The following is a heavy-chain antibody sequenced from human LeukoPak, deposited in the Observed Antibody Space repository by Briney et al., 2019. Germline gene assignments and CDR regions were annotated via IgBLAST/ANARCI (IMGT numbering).Heavy chain of an antibody. CDR1: GFTFSSYG. CDR3: ARIPGGNRVVLNYQFDF. CDR2: VSDDGTNK. Sequence: PGGSLRPSCAASGFTFSSYGMHWVRQAPGKGLEWVAVVSDDGTNKYYADSVKGRFTISRDNSKNTLYLQMNSLRADDTAVYYCARIPGGNRVVLNYQFDFWGQGTLVTVSS. J-gene: IGHJ4*02. D-gene: IGHD4-23*01. V-gene: IGHV3-30*03.